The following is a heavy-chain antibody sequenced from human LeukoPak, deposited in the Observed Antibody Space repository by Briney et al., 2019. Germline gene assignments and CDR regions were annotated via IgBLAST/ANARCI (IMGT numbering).Heavy chain of an antibody. CDR1: GFTFSSYV. D-gene: IGHD3-22*01. J-gene: IGHJ4*02. V-gene: IGHV3-74*01. CDR2: INHDGSST. CDR3: VRDWGYDSSGYWQKYFDT. Sequence: GGSLRLSCAASGFTFSSYVMHWVRQAPGKGLEWVSRINHDGSSTNYADSVKGRFTISRDNAKNTLYLQMNSLRAEDTAVYYCVRDWGYDSSGYWQKYFDTWGQGTLVTVSS.